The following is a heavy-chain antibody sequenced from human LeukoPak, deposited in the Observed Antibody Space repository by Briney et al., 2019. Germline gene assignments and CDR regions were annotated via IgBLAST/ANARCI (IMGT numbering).Heavy chain of an antibody. CDR1: GYTFTDYY. CDR2: INPNRGDT. CDR3: ARDWGYCSGGNCQIHWFDP. V-gene: IGHV1-2*02. D-gene: IGHD2-15*01. Sequence: GASVKVSCKASGYTFTDYYFHWVRQAPGQGLEWMGWINPNRGDTNYAQKFQDRVTMTRDTSISTAYMELRRLRSDDTALYYCARDWGYCSGGNCQIHWFDPWGQGTLVTVSS. J-gene: IGHJ5*02.